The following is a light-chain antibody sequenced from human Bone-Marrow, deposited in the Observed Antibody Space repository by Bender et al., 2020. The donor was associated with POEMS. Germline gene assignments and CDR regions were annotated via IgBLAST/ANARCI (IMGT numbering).Light chain of an antibody. J-gene: IGLJ1*01. Sequence: QSALTQPASVSGSPGQSITISCTGTSSDVGSYNVVSWYQENPGKAPKLMIYEVTKRPSGVSNRFSGSKSGNTASLTISGLQAEDEADYYCCSYAGSSTYVFGTGTAVTVL. CDR3: CSYAGSSTYV. CDR2: EVT. CDR1: SSDVGSYNV. V-gene: IGLV2-23*02.